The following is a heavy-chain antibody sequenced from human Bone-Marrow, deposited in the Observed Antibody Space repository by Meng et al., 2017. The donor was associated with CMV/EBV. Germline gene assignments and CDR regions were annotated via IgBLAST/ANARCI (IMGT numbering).Heavy chain of an antibody. V-gene: IGHV1-2*02. J-gene: IGHJ3*02. CDR3: ARSYRLAAMNAFDI. Sequence: ASVKVSCKASGYTFTGYYMHWVRQAPGQGLEWMGWINPNSGGTNYAQKFQGRVTMTRDTSISTAYMELSRLRSDDTAVYYCARSYRLAAMNAFDIWGQGTRVTVSS. CDR1: GYTFTGYY. CDR2: INPNSGGT. D-gene: IGHD2-2*01.